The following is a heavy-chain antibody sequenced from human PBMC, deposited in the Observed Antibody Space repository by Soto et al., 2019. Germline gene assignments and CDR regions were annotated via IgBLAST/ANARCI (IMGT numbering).Heavy chain of an antibody. D-gene: IGHD2-2*01. CDR2: ISGSGGST. CDR3: AKPLPPIVVVPAAKYYRWDAFDI. V-gene: IGHV3-23*01. J-gene: IGHJ3*02. CDR1: GFTFSSYA. Sequence: GGSLRLSCAASGFTFSSYAMSWVRQAPGKGLEWVSAISGSGGSTYYADSVKGRFTISRDNSKNTLYLQMNSLRAEDTAVYYCAKPLPPIVVVPAAKYYRWDAFDIWGQGTMVTVSS.